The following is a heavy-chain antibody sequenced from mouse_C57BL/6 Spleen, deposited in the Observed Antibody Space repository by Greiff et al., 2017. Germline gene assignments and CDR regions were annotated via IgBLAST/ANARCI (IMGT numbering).Heavy chain of an antibody. D-gene: IGHD1-2*01. J-gene: IGHJ4*01. CDR1: GFSLTSYG. CDR2: IWSGGST. CDR3: AKWLRGYAMDY. V-gene: IGHV2-4*01. Sequence: VKLMESGPGLVQPSQSLSITCTVSGFSLTSYGVHWVRQPPGKGLEWLGVIWSGGSTDYNAAFISRLSISKDNSKSQVFFKMNSLQADDTAIYYCAKWLRGYAMDYWGQGTSVTVSS.